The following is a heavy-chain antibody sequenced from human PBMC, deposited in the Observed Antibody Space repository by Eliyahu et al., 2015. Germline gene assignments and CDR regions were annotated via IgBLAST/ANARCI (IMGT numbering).Heavy chain of an antibody. CDR3: AGQGGNSDFDY. D-gene: IGHD4-23*01. CDR1: GYTFTSYY. CDR2: INPSGGST. Sequence: QVQLVQSGAEVKKPGASVKVSCKAXGYTFTSYYIHWVRQAPGQGLEWMGIINPSGGSTKYAQKFQRRVTMTRDTSTSTVYIELSRLRSEDTAMYYCAGQGGNSDFDYWGQGTLVTVSS. J-gene: IGHJ4*02. V-gene: IGHV1-46*01.